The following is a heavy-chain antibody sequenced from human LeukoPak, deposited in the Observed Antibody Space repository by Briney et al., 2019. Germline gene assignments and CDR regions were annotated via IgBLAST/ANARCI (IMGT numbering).Heavy chain of an antibody. D-gene: IGHD3-3*01. CDR3: AKDRPGDFWSGYPQYEIDY. CDR1: EFTVSSNY. Sequence: GGSLRLSCAASEFTVSSNYMSWVRQAPGKGLEWVSIIYSGGTTYYADSVKGRFTISRDNSKNTLYLQMNSLRAEDTAVYYCAKDRPGDFWSGYPQYEIDYWGQGTLVTDSS. CDR2: IYSGGTT. V-gene: IGHV3-53*01. J-gene: IGHJ4*02.